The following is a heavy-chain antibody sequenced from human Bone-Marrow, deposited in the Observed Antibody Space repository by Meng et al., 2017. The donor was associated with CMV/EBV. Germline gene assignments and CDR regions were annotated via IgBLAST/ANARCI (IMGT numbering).Heavy chain of an antibody. CDR2: IYANGDK. Sequence: SGPTLVKPTQTLSLTCTFSGFSLTIDREGVGWIRQPPGEALEWLAFIYANGDKHYSPSLKNRLTIAKHTSKYEVVLTMTNVYPVDSATYCSARTVIVGVTELDDWGQGVPVTV. J-gene: IGHJ4*02. V-gene: IGHV2-5*01. D-gene: IGHD2-21*01. CDR3: ARTVIVGVTELDD. CDR1: GFSLTIDREG.